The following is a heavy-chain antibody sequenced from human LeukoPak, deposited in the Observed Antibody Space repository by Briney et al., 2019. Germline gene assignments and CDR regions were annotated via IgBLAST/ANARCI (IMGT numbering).Heavy chain of an antibody. Sequence: ASVKVSCKASGYTFTSYGISWVRQALGQGLEWMGWINPNSGDTSYAQKFQGRVTMTRDTSISTAYLELSSLRSDDSAVYYCARVQGALAFCSRTSCYNMDYWGQGILVTVSS. D-gene: IGHD2-2*02. CDR1: GYTFTSYG. CDR2: INPNSGDT. V-gene: IGHV1-2*02. CDR3: ARVQGALAFCSRTSCYNMDY. J-gene: IGHJ4*02.